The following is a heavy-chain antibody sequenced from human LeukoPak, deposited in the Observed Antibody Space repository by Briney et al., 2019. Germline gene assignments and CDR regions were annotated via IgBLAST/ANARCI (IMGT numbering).Heavy chain of an antibody. CDR1: GFSLSNYG. CDR3: ANENDYLDF. CDR2: ISRNGDDR. Sequence: PGGSLRLSCVVSGFSLSNYGMTWVRQAPGKGLEWVSAISRNGDDRYYTDSVKGRFTVSRDTSKNTLYLEMNFVRVDDTAIYCCANENDYLDFWGQGVLVTVSS. J-gene: IGHJ4*02. V-gene: IGHV3-23*01.